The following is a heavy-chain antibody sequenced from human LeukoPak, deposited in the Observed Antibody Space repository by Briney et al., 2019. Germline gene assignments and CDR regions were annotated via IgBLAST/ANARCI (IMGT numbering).Heavy chain of an antibody. D-gene: IGHD2-2*01. CDR2: ISSSSSYI. J-gene: IGHJ3*02. CDR1: GFTFSSYS. V-gene: IGHV3-21*01. CDR3: ARDHLGYCSSTSCYVGPDAFDI. Sequence: PGGSLRLSCAASGFTFSSYSMNWVRQAPGKGLEWVSSISSSSSYIYYADSVKGRFTISRDNAKDSLYLQMNSLRAEDTAVYYCARDHLGYCSSTSCYVGPDAFDIWGQGTTVTVSS.